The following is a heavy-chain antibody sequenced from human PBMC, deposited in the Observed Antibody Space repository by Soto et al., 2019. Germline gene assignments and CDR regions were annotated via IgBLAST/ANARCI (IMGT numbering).Heavy chain of an antibody. CDR2: IYHSGST. CDR3: ARDWYYDFWSGYYTGYYGMDV. Sequence: TXSLTSAFAGYSIISCYYWGWIRQPPGKGLEWIGSIYHSGSTYYNPSLKSRVTISVDTSKNQFSLKLSSVTAADTAVYYCARDWYYDFWSGYYTGYYGMDVWGQGNTVTVSS. D-gene: IGHD3-3*01. J-gene: IGHJ6*02. V-gene: IGHV4-38-2*02. CDR1: GYSIISCYY.